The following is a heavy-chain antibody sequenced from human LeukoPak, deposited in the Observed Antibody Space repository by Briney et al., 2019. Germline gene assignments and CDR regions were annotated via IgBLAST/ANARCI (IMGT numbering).Heavy chain of an antibody. D-gene: IGHD3-22*01. J-gene: IGHJ3*02. V-gene: IGHV3-48*02. CDR3: ARDLNYDSGGYYGEAFDI. Sequence: GGCLRLSCAASVFTFSTYSMNWVRQAPGKGLEWVSYIRGSSGTIYYADSVQGRFTISRDNVKNYLYLQMNSLRDEDTAVYYCARDLNYDSGGYYGEAFDIWGQGTMVTVSS. CDR1: VFTFSTYS. CDR2: IRGSSGTI.